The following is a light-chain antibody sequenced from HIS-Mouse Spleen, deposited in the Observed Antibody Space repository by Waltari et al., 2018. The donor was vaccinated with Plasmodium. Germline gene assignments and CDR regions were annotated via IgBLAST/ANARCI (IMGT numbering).Light chain of an antibody. CDR2: EGS. V-gene: IGLV2-23*01. CDR3: CSYAGSSTNWV. Sequence: QSALTQPASVSGSPGQSITISCTGTSSDVGSYNLVSWYQQHPGKAPKLMIYEGSKRPSGVSKRVSGSKSGNTASLTISGLQAEDEADYYCCSYAGSSTNWVFGGGTKLTVL. CDR1: SSDVGSYNL. J-gene: IGLJ3*02.